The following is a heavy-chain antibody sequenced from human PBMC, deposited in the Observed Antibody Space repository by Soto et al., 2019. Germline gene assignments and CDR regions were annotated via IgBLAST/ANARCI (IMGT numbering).Heavy chain of an antibody. CDR2: INAGNGNT. J-gene: IGHJ4*02. Sequence: QVQLVQSGAEVKKPGASVKVSCKASGYTFTSYAMHWVRQAPGQRLEWMGWINAGNGNTKYSQKFQGRVPITRDTSASTAYMELSSLRSEDTAVYYCARGPGGPKGPGDYGGKGTLVPVS. D-gene: IGHD2-15*01. CDR1: GYTFTSYA. CDR3: ARGPGGPKGPGDY. V-gene: IGHV1-3*01.